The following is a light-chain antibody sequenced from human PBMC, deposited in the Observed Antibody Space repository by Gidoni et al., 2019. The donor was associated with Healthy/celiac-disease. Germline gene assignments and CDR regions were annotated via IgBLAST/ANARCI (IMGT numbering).Light chain of an antibody. CDR1: QSVSSY. J-gene: IGKJ1*01. CDR2: YAS. V-gene: IGKV3-11*01. CDR3: QQRSNWPPWT. Sequence: DIVLTQSPATLSLSPGERATLSCRASQSVSSYLAWYQQKPGQAPRLLIYYASNRATGIPARFSGSGSGTDFTLTISSLEPEDFAVYYCQQRSNWPPWTFGQGTKVEIK.